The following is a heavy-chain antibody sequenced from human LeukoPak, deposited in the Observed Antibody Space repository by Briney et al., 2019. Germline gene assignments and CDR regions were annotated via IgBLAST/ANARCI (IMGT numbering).Heavy chain of an antibody. CDR2: MNPNSGNT. D-gene: IGHD3-9*01. Sequence: ASVKVSCKASGYTFTSYDINWVRQATGQGLEWMGWMNPNSGNTGYAQKFQGRVTMTRNTSISTAYMELSRLRSDDTAVYYCATYDILTGYRYWGQGTLVTVSS. CDR1: GYTFTSYD. V-gene: IGHV1-8*01. CDR3: ATYDILTGYRY. J-gene: IGHJ4*02.